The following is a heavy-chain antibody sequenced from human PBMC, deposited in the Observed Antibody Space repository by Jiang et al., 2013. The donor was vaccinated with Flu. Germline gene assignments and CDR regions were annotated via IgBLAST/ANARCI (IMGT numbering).Heavy chain of an antibody. D-gene: IGHD3-22*01. V-gene: IGHV4-39*02. CDR3: AREGYYYDSSGYYHYYYYYGMDV. CDR2: IYYSGST. CDR1: GGSISSSSYY. Sequence: KPSETLSLTCTVSGGSISSSSYYWGWIRQPPGKGLEWIGSIYYSGSTYYNPSLKSRVTISVDTSKNQFSLKLSSVTAADTAVYYCAREGYYYDSSGYYHYYYYYGMDVWGQGTTVTVSS. J-gene: IGHJ6*02.